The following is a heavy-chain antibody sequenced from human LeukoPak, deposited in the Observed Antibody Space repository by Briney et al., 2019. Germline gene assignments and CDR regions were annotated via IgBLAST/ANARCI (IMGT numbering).Heavy chain of an antibody. CDR3: AREGRGGHNFDH. J-gene: IGHJ4*02. CDR2: INYSGST. D-gene: IGHD2-15*01. V-gene: IGHV4-34*01. Sequence: SEALSLTCAVSDESFSGYYWNWIRQPPGRGLEWIGEINYSGSTKYHPSLKSRVTMSVEKSKKQVSLKLSSVTVADTAVYYCAREGRGGHNFDHWGQGTQVIVSS. CDR1: DESFSGYY.